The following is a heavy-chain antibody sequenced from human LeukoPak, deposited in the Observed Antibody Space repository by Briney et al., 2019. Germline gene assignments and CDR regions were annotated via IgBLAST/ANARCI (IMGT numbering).Heavy chain of an antibody. D-gene: IGHD3-10*01. CDR2: IQYSGRT. CDR1: GDSITSGSYY. V-gene: IGHV4-39*07. Sequence: SETLSLTCTVSGDSITSGSYYRGWIRQPPGKGLEWLGSIQYSGRTYYNPSLKSRVTTSLDTSKNHSSLKLSSVTAADTAVYYCARVYGSGSPEYCFDYWGQGPLVTVSS. CDR3: ARVYGSGSPEYCFDY. J-gene: IGHJ4*02.